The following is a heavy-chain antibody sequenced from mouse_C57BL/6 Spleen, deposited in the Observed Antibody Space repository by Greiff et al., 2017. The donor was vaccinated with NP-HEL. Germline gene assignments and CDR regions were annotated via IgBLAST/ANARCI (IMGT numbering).Heavy chain of an antibody. CDR3: AREGDLYFDY. CDR1: GYTFTDYY. D-gene: IGHD3-3*01. Sequence: VQLQQSGAELVRPGASVKLSCKASGYTFTDYYINWVKQRPGQGLEWIARIYPGSGNTYYNEKFKGKATLTAEKSSSTAYMQLSSLTSEDSAVYFCAREGDLYFDYWGQGTTLTVSS. V-gene: IGHV1-76*01. J-gene: IGHJ2*01. CDR2: IYPGSGNT.